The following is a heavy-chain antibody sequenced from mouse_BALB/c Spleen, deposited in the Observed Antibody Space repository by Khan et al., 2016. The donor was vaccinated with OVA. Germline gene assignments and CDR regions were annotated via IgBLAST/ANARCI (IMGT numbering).Heavy chain of an antibody. CDR1: GFSLTSYG. J-gene: IGHJ3*01. CDR2: IWAGGST. D-gene: IGHD1-1*01. Sequence: VQLQESGPGLVAPSQTLSITCTVSGFSLTSYGVHWVRQPPGKGLEWLGVIWAGGSTNHNSALMSRLSISKDNSKSQVFLKMNSLQTEDTAMYYCARACYYGAWFAYWGQGTLVTVSA. CDR3: ARACYYGAWFAY. V-gene: IGHV2-9*02.